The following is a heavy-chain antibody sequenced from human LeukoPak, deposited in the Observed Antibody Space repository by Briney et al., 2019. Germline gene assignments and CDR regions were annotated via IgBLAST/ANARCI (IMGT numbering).Heavy chain of an antibody. Sequence: GGSLRLACPAAGFVFTTSYMSWVSKAPGKWLEWVATIKPDGSEKYHVDSVSGRFTISRDNTNDSLFLQMNSLRVDDTAVYYCVRGGTYWTVSWGQGTLVNVS. CDR3: VRGGTYWTVS. CDR2: IKPDGSEK. V-gene: IGHV3-7*01. CDR1: GFVFTTSY. J-gene: IGHJ5*01.